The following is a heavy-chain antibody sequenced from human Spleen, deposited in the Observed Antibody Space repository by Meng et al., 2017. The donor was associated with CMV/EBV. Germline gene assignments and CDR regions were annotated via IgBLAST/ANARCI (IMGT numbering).Heavy chain of an antibody. V-gene: IGHV1-69*10. D-gene: IGHD2-2*02. CDR2: IIPILGIA. CDR1: GYTFSFRG. J-gene: IGHJ3*02. CDR3: ARSHYCSSTSCYRGHAFDI. Sequence: STRVTCRVSGYTFSFRGITGVRQAPGQGLEWKGGIIPILGIANYAQKFQGRVTITADKSTSTAYMELSSLRSEDTAVYYCARSHYCSSTSCYRGHAFDIWGQGTMVTVSS.